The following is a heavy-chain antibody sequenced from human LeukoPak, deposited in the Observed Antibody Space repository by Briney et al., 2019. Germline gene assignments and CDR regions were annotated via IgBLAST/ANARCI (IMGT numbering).Heavy chain of an antibody. V-gene: IGHV4-4*02. CDR1: GGSISSSNW. CDR2: IYHSGST. CDR3: ARVRLPPYYYYFYYMDV. Sequence: SETLSLTCAVSGGSISSSNWWSWVRQPPGKGLEWIGEIYHSGSTNYNPSLKSRVTMSVDTSKNQFSLNLSSVTAADTAVYYCARVRLPPYYYYFYYMDVWGTGTTVTVSS. D-gene: IGHD5-18*01. J-gene: IGHJ6*03.